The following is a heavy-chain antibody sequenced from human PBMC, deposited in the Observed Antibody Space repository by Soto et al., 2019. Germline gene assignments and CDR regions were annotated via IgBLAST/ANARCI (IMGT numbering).Heavy chain of an antibody. Sequence: QVQLVQSGAEVKKPGASVKVSCKASGYTFINYGVTWVRQAPGQGLEWMGWISAYNGNTNYAQKLQGRVTMTTDTSTSTAYMELRSLRSDDTAMYYWARTARGYSYGYADYWGQGTLVTVSS. CDR1: GYTFINYG. V-gene: IGHV1-18*01. D-gene: IGHD5-18*01. J-gene: IGHJ4*02. CDR2: ISAYNGNT. CDR3: ARTARGYSYGYADY.